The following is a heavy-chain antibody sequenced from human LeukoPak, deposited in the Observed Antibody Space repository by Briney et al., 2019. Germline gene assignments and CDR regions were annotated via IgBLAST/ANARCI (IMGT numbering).Heavy chain of an antibody. CDR3: ARAYSRSYSYFDD. CDR1: GGSISGYY. V-gene: IGHV4-4*09. Sequence: SETLSLTCTVSGGSISGYYWSWIRQPPGKGLEWIGYIYTSGSTNYNPSLKSRVTISVDTSKNQFSLRLSSVTAADTAMYFCARAYSRSYSYFDDWGQGTLVTVSS. D-gene: IGHD1-26*01. J-gene: IGHJ4*02. CDR2: IYTSGST.